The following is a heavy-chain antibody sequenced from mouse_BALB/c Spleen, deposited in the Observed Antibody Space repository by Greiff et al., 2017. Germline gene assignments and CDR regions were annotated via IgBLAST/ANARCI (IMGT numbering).Heavy chain of an antibody. CDR3: AREWRLLNYFDY. Sequence: EVKLMESGGGLVQPGGSRKLSCAASGFTFSSFGMHWVRQAPEKGLEWVASISSGGSTYYPDSVKGRFTISRDNARNILYLQMSSLRSEDTAMYYCAREWRLLNYFDYWGQGTTLTVSS. V-gene: IGHV5-6-5*01. D-gene: IGHD2-3*01. J-gene: IGHJ2*01. CDR1: GFTFSSFG. CDR2: ISSGGST.